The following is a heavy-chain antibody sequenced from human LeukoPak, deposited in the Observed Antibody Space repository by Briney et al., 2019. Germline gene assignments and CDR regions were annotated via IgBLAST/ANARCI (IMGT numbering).Heavy chain of an antibody. CDR3: ARGFGELFRQYYYYYYMDV. CDR1: GFTFDDYG. J-gene: IGHJ6*03. V-gene: IGHV3-11*01. CDR2: ISSSGSTI. Sequence: PGGSLRLSCAASGFTFDDYGMSWVRQAPGKGLEWVSYISSSGSTIYYADSVKGRFTISRDNAKNSLYLQMNSLRAEDTAVYYCARGFGELFRQYYYYYYMDVWGKGTTVTVSS. D-gene: IGHD3-10*01.